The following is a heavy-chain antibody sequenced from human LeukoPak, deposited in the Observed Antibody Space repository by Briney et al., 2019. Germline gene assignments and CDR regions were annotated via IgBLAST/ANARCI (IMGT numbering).Heavy chain of an antibody. V-gene: IGHV3-9*03. CDR3: AKSPCGGDCYSFDY. CDR1: GFTFDDYA. D-gene: IGHD2-21*02. CDR2: ISWNSGSI. J-gene: IGHJ4*02. Sequence: GRSLRLSCAASGFTFDDYAMHWVRQAPGKGLEWASGISWNSGSIGYADSVKGRFTISRDNAKNSLYLQMNSLRAEDMALYYCAKSPCGGDCYSFDYWGQGTLVTVSS.